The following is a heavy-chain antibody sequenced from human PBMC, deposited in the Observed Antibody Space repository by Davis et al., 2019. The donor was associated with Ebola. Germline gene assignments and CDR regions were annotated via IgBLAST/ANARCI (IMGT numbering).Heavy chain of an antibody. Sequence: SVPVSCKASRCTFSSYGISWVRQAPRQGLEWMGRIIPILGLANYAQKFQGRVTMTEDTSTDTAYMELSSLRSDDTAVYYCARDSRRYCSSGSCANKWFDPWGQGTLVTVSS. CDR1: RCTFSSYG. J-gene: IGHJ5*02. CDR3: ARDSRRYCSSGSCANKWFDP. CDR2: IIPILGLA. D-gene: IGHD2-15*01. V-gene: IGHV1-69*04.